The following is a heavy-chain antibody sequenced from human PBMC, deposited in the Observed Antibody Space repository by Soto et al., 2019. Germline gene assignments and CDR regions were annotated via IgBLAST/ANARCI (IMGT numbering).Heavy chain of an antibody. CDR1: GFAFTSSA. CDR2: ITVAGCGT. Sequence: EVQLLESGGGLVQPGKSLRRSCAASGFAFTSSAMAWVRQAPGKGLQWVSAITVAGCGTYYAASVKGCFTISRDNSKNTLFLQMNSRRAEYTALYFCAKWPPAPKMGVTTHWGQGTLVSVSS. V-gene: IGHV3-23*01. J-gene: IGHJ4*02. D-gene: IGHD1-26*01. CDR3: AKWPPAPKMGVTTH.